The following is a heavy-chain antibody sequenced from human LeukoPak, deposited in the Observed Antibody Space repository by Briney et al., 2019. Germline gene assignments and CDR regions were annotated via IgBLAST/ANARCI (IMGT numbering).Heavy chain of an antibody. J-gene: IGHJ4*02. CDR1: GFTFDDYA. Sequence: GGSLRLSCAASGFTFDDYAMHWVRQAPGKGLEWVSGISWNSGSIGYADSVKGRFTISRDNSKNTLFLQMNSLRAEDTAVYYCAKDDRPVDMATNCYFDYWGQGTLVTVSS. CDR2: ISWNSGSI. CDR3: AKDDRPVDMATNCYFDY. D-gene: IGHD5-24*01. V-gene: IGHV3-9*01.